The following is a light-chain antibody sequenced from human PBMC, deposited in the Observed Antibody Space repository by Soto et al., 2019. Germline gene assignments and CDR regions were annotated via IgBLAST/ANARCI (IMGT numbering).Light chain of an antibody. CDR1: SSEIGTYNF. Sequence: QSVLTQPASVSWSPGQSITISCTGTSSEIGTYNFVSWYQQHPGKAPKLIIYGVTNRPSGFSNRFSGSKSGNTASLNISGLQAEDEADYYRNSYAGXSYVVGTGTKVXV. CDR3: NSYAGXSYV. CDR2: GVT. J-gene: IGLJ1*01. V-gene: IGLV2-14*01.